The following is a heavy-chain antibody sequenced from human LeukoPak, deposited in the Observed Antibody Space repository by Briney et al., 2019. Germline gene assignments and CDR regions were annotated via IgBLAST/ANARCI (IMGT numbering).Heavy chain of an antibody. CDR3: ARGIGGPDYYYYYMDV. CDR2: ISSSSSYI. Sequence: GGSLRLSCAASGFTFSSYSMNWVRQAPGKGLEWVSSISSSSSYIYYADSVKGRFTISRDNAKNSLYLQMNSLRAEDTAVYYCARGIGGPDYYYYYMDVWGKGTTVTISS. J-gene: IGHJ6*03. CDR1: GFTFSSYS. D-gene: IGHD4-23*01. V-gene: IGHV3-21*04.